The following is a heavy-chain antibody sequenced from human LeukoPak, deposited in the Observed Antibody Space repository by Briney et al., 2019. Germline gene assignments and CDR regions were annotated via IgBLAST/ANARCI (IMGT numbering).Heavy chain of an antibody. CDR3: AKDEGSGWPYYFDY. V-gene: IGHV3-23*01. CDR2: ISGSGGST. J-gene: IGHJ4*02. Sequence: PGGSLRLSCAASGFIFSSYAMSWVRQAPGKGLEWVSAISGSGGSTYYADSVKGRFTISRDNSKNTLYLQMNSLKAEDTAVYYCAKDEGSGWPYYFDYWGQGTLVTVSS. D-gene: IGHD6-19*01. CDR1: GFIFSSYA.